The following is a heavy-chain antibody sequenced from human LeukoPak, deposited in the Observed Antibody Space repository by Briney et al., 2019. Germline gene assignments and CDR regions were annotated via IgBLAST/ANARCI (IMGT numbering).Heavy chain of an antibody. CDR3: ARVNTVMATFDY. CDR2: ISHSGST. CDR1: GSSISSSYY. D-gene: IGHD5-24*01. V-gene: IGHV4-38-2*02. Sequence: PSETLSFTCTVSGSSISSSYYGSWIRQPPGKGLEWIATISHSGSTYYNPSLKSRVTISADTSQNQHSLRLNSVTVADTAVYYCARVNTVMATFDYWGQGTPVTVSS. J-gene: IGHJ4*02.